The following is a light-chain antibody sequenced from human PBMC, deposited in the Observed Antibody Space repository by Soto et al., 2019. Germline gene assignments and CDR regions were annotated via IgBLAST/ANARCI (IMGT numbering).Light chain of an antibody. J-gene: IGKJ1*01. CDR2: GAS. CDR3: QQYGTSPWT. Sequence: EIVLTQSPGTLSLSPGDRATLSCRASHSVSSSYFAWYQQKPGQAPRLLIYGASSRATGIPDRFSGSGSGTDFTLTISRLQPEDFAVYYCQQYGTSPWTFGQGTKVDIK. V-gene: IGKV3-20*01. CDR1: HSVSSSY.